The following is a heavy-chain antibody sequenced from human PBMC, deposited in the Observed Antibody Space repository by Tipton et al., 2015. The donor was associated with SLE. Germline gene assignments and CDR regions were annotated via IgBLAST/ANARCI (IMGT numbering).Heavy chain of an antibody. Sequence: GSLRLSCVASGFDINNNYMNWVRQAPGKGLEWVSYISSSSSYIYYADSVKGRFTISRDNARNSLYLQMNSLRAEDTAVYYCARVYSNYYYMDVWGKGTTVTVSS. CDR3: ARVYSNYYYMDV. CDR2: ISSSSSYI. D-gene: IGHD4-11*01. CDR1: GFDINNNY. V-gene: IGHV3-21*01. J-gene: IGHJ6*03.